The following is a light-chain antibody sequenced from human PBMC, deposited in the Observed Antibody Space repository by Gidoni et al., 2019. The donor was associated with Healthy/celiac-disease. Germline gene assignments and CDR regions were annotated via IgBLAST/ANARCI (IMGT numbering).Light chain of an antibody. J-gene: IGKJ3*01. CDR1: QSVSSY. CDR2: DAS. Sequence: EIVLTQSPATLSLSPGERATLSCRASQSVSSYLAWYQQKPGQAPRLLIYDASNRATGIPARFSGSGSGTDFTLTISSLEPEDFAVYYCQQYGSSKEFTFGPGTKVDIK. V-gene: IGKV3-11*01. CDR3: QQYGSSKEFT.